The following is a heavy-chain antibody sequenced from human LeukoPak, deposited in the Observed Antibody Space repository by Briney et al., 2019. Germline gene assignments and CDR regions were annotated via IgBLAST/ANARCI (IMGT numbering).Heavy chain of an antibody. V-gene: IGHV3-7*01. CDR1: GITFNKLW. CDR2: VKEDGSEK. J-gene: IGHJ4*02. D-gene: IGHD1-20*01. Sequence: GGSLRLSCAASGITFNKLWMTWVRQAPGKALEWVASVKEDGSEKYHVDSVKGRFTISRDNAKSSLFLEMNSLRAEDTAVYYCATHRVANWNWGQGTLVTVSS. CDR3: ATHRVANWN.